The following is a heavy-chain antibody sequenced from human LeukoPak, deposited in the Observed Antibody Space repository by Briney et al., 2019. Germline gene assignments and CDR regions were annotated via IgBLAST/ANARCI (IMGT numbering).Heavy chain of an antibody. Sequence: PGGSLRLSCAASGFTFSSYGMHWVRQAPGKGLEGVAFIRYDGSNKYYADSVKGRFTISRDNSKNTLYLQMNSLRAEDTAVYYCAKDDGWYDAFDIWGQGTMVTVSS. J-gene: IGHJ3*02. CDR1: GFTFSSYG. CDR2: IRYDGSNK. CDR3: AKDDGWYDAFDI. D-gene: IGHD6-19*01. V-gene: IGHV3-30*02.